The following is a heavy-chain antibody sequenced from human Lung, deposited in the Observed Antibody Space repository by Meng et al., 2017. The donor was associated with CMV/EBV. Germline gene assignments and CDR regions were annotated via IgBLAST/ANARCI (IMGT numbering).Heavy chain of an antibody. CDR2: INAGNGNT. D-gene: IGHD3-22*01. CDR3: ARAGYDSSGYYPQPFDY. V-gene: IGHV1-3*01. CDR1: GYTLTSYA. Sequence: AEMKKPGASVKVSCKASGYTLTSYAMHWVRQAPGQWLEWMGWINAGNGNTKYSQRFQGRVTITRDTSASTAYMELSSLRSEDTTVYYCARAGYDSSGYYPQPFDYWGQGTLVTVSS. J-gene: IGHJ4*02.